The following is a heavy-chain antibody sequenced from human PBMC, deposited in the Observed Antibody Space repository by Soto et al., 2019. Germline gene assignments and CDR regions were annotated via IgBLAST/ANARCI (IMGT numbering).Heavy chain of an antibody. CDR2: IISIFGTA. CDR3: ARSTGYCTNGVCYYYYGMDV. J-gene: IGHJ6*02. V-gene: IGHV1-69*01. D-gene: IGHD2-8*01. Sequence: QVQLVQSGAEVKKPGSSVKVSCKASGGTFSSYAISWVRQAPGQGLEWMGGIISIFGTANYAQKFQGRVTSTADESTSTAYMELSSLRSEDTAVYYCARSTGYCTNGVCYYYYGMDVWGQGTTVTVSS. CDR1: GGTFSSYA.